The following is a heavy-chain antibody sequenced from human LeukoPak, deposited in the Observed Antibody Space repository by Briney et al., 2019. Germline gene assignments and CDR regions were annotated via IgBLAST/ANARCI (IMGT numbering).Heavy chain of an antibody. Sequence: GGSLRLSCAASGFTFSSYGMHWVRQAPGKGLEWVAVIWYDGSNKYYADSVKGRFTISRDNSKNTLYLQMNSLRAEDTAVYYCASGYGSGSYGLDYWGQGTLVTVSS. CDR2: IWYDGSNK. D-gene: IGHD3-10*01. J-gene: IGHJ4*02. CDR1: GFTFSSYG. V-gene: IGHV3-33*01. CDR3: ASGYGSGSYGLDY.